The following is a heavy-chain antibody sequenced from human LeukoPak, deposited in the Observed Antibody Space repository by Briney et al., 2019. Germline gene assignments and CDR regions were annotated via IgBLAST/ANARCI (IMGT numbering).Heavy chain of an antibody. D-gene: IGHD5-18*01. CDR1: GGSFSGYY. V-gene: IGHV4-34*01. CDR2: INHSGST. J-gene: IGHJ4*02. CDR3: ARATGYSYGFRTIDFDY. Sequence: PSETLSLTCAVYGGSFSGYYWSRIRQPPGKGLEWIGEINHSGSTNYNPSLKSRVTISVGTSKNQFSLKLSSVTAADTAVYYCARATGYSYGFRTIDFDYWGQGTLVTVSS.